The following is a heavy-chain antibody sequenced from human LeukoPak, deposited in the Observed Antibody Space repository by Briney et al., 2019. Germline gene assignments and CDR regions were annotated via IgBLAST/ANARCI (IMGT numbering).Heavy chain of an antibody. J-gene: IGHJ4*02. CDR2: INAGNGNT. D-gene: IGHD4-11*01. CDR1: GYTFTSYG. CDR3: AREEGYSPSDY. V-gene: IGHV1-3*01. Sequence: ASVKVSCKASGYTFTSYGISWVRQAPGQGLEWMGWINAGNGNTKYSQKFQGRVTITRDTSASTAYIELSSLRSEDTAVYYCAREEGYSPSDYWGQGTLVTVSS.